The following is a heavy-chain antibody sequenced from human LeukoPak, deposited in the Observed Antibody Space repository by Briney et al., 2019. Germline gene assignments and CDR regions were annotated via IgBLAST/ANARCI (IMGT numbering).Heavy chain of an antibody. CDR3: ARDCRMGIVGAKKY. J-gene: IGHJ4*02. CDR2: ISYDGSNK. Sequence: GGSLRLSCAASGFTFCSYAMHWVRQAPGKGLEWVAGISYDGSNKYYADSVKGRFTISRDNSKNTLYLQMNSLRAEDTAVYYCARDCRMGIVGAKKYWGQGTLVTVSS. CDR1: GFTFCSYA. V-gene: IGHV3-30*04. D-gene: IGHD1-26*01.